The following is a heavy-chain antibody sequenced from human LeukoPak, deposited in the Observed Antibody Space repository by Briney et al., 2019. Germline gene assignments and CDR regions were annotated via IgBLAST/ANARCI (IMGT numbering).Heavy chain of an antibody. J-gene: IGHJ4*02. D-gene: IGHD6-19*01. CDR3: ARDIAVAGYYFDY. CDR2: IYHSGST. CDR1: GYSISSGYY. V-gene: IGHV4-38-2*02. Sequence: PSETLSLTCTVSGYSISSGYYWGWIRQPPGKGLEWIGSIYHSGSTYYNPSLKSRVTISVDTSKNQFSLKLSSVTAADTAVYYCARDIAVAGYYFDYWGQGTLVTVSS.